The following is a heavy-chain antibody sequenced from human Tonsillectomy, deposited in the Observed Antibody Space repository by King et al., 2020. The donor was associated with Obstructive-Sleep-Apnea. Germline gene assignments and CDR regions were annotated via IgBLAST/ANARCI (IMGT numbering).Heavy chain of an antibody. V-gene: IGHV4-34*01. Sequence: VQLQQWGAGLLKPSETLSLTCAVFGGSFSDYYWSWIRQPPGKGLEWIGEINHSGSTNYNPSPKSRVAVSADTSKNQFSLKLSSVTAADTAVYYCARSSGAAAVNWFDPWGQGTLVTVSS. CDR3: ARSSGAAAVNWFDP. CDR1: GGSFSDYY. D-gene: IGHD6-13*01. J-gene: IGHJ5*02. CDR2: INHSGST.